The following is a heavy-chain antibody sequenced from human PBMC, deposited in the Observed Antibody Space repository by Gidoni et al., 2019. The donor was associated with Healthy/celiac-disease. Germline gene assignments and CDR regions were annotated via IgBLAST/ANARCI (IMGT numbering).Heavy chain of an antibody. D-gene: IGHD2-8*02. V-gene: IGHV3-23*01. Sequence: EVQLLEAGGGLVQPGGSLRLSCAASGFTFSSYAMSWVRQAPGKGLEWVSAISGSGGSTYYADSVKGRFTISRDNSKNTLYLQMNSLRAEDTAVYYCAKDLSGYGGVNWFDPWGQGTLVTVSS. CDR2: ISGSGGST. CDR3: AKDLSGYGGVNWFDP. CDR1: GFTFSSYA. J-gene: IGHJ5*02.